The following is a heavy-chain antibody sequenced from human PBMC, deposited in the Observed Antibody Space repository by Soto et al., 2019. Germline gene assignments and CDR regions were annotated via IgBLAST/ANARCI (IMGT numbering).Heavy chain of an antibody. Sequence: QVQLVQSGAEVKKPGSSVKVSCKASRGTFSRYAISWVRQAPGQGLEWMGGIIPLYGTTNYAQKFQGRVTRTADXXTXIXXLGLSSLRSADTAIYYCATEGDAGIAAAGTAWFDRWGQGSLVTVSS. V-gene: IGHV1-69*12. CDR2: IIPLYGTT. CDR1: RGTFSRYA. D-gene: IGHD6-13*01. J-gene: IGHJ5*02. CDR3: ATEGDAGIAAAGTAWFDR.